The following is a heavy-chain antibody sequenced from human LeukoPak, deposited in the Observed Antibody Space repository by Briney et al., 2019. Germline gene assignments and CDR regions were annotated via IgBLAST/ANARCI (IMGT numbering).Heavy chain of an antibody. Sequence: GGSLRLSCTASGFTFSDYAMSWFRQAPGKGLEWVGLIRSKDYGGTTESAASVEGRFTFSRDDSKSITYLQMNSLKTEDTAVYYCTRDPAFVAGDYFFDYWGQGTLVTVSS. CDR1: GFTFSDYA. D-gene: IGHD6-19*01. J-gene: IGHJ4*02. CDR2: IRSKDYGGTT. CDR3: TRDPAFVAGDYFFDY. V-gene: IGHV3-49*03.